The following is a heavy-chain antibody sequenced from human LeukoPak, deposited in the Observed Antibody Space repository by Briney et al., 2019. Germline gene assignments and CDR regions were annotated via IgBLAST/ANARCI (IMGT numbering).Heavy chain of an antibody. CDR1: GGSISSSSYY. V-gene: IGHV4-39*07. D-gene: IGHD1-7*01. CDR3: ARVHNWNYYFDY. CDR2: IYYSGST. Sequence: SETLSLTCTVSGGSISSSSYYWGWIRQPPGKGLEWIGSIYYSGSTYYNPSLKSRVTISVDTSKNQFSLKLSSVIAADTAVYYCARVHNWNYYFDYWGQGTLVTVSS. J-gene: IGHJ4*02.